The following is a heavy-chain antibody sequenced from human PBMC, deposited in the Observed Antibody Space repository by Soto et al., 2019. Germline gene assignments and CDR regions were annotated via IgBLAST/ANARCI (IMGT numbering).Heavy chain of an antibody. D-gene: IGHD2-2*01. J-gene: IGHJ6*03. Sequence: QVQLQESGPGLVKPSETLSLTCTVSGGSISTYYWSWIRQPPGKEVEWIGYIYHSGNTNYNPSLKSRVTISIDTSKNQFSLRLSSVTAADTAVYYCARDFGYCSTTSCGHYYYRDVWGKGTTVTVSS. CDR1: GGSISTYY. CDR3: ARDFGYCSTTSCGHYYYRDV. V-gene: IGHV4-59*01. CDR2: IYHSGNT.